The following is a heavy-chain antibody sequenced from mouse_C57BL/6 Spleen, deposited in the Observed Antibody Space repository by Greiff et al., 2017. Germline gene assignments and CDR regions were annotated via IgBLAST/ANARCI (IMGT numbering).Heavy chain of an antibody. Sequence: DVKLQESGAELVKPGASVKLSCTASGFNIKDYYMHWVKQRTEQGLEWIGRIDPEDGETKYAPQFQGKATITADTSSNTAYLQLSSLTSEDTAVYYCARRGIGYDEGAWFAYWGQGTLVTVSA. CDR2: IDPEDGET. J-gene: IGHJ3*01. CDR1: GFNIKDYY. CDR3: ARRGIGYDEGAWFAY. D-gene: IGHD2-2*01. V-gene: IGHV14-2*01.